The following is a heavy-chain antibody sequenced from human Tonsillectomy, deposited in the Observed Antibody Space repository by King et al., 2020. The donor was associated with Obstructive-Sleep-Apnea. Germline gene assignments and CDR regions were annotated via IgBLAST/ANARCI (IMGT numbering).Heavy chain of an antibody. V-gene: IGHV3-30*04. CDR1: GFTFSNYA. CDR2: TSYDGSNK. CDR3: ARDPYLIQTWSLYES. Sequence: VQLVESGGGVVQPGESLKLSCAASGFTFSNYAMHWVRQAPGKGLEWVAITSYDGSNKYYADSVKGRFTNSRDNSQNTLYLQMNSLRTEDTAVYFFARDPYLIQTWSLYESWGQGTRVTVSS. J-gene: IGHJ1*01. D-gene: IGHD1-1*01.